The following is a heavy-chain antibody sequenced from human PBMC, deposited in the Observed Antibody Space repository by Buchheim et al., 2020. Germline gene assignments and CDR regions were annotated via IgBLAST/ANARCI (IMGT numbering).Heavy chain of an antibody. CDR3: AREGVLNNVDIVTTVPYYFDY. CDR2: IYYSGST. J-gene: IGHJ4*02. D-gene: IGHD5-12*01. V-gene: IGHV4-39*02. Sequence: QLQLQESGPGLVKPSETLSLTCTVSGGSISRSSYYWGWIRQPPGKGLEWIGSIYYSGSTYYNPSLQSRVTISVDTSKNQFSLKLSSVTAADTAVYYCAREGVLNNVDIVTTVPYYFDYWGQGTL. CDR1: GGSISRSSYY.